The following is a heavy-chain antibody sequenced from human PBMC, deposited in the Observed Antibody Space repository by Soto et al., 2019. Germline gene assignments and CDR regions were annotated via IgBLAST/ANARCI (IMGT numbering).Heavy chain of an antibody. CDR2: IYYSGST. Sequence: SETLSLTCTVSGGSISSSSYYWGWIRQPPGRGLEWIGSIYYSGSTYYNPSLKSRVTISVDTSKNQFSLKLSSVTAADTAVYYCARRGSGSYSDYWGQGTLVTVSS. V-gene: IGHV4-39*01. D-gene: IGHD3-10*01. CDR1: GGSISSSSYY. J-gene: IGHJ4*02. CDR3: ARRGSGSYSDY.